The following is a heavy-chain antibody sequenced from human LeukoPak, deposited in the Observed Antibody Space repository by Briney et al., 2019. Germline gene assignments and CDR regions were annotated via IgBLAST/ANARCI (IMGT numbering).Heavy chain of an antibody. CDR1: GFTFDDYA. D-gene: IGHD2-2*01. J-gene: IGHJ6*02. Sequence: GGSLRLSCAASGFTFDDYAMHWVRQAPGKGLEWVAVIWYDGSNKYYADSVKGRFTISRDKSKNTLYLQMNSLRAEDTAVYYCARDGRYCSSTSCYYGMDVWGQGTTVTVSS. CDR2: IWYDGSNK. V-gene: IGHV3-33*08. CDR3: ARDGRYCSSTSCYYGMDV.